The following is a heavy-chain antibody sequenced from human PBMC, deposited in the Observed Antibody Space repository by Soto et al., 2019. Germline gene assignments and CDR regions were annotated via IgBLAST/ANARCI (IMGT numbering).Heavy chain of an antibody. D-gene: IGHD6-19*01. Sequence: ASVKVSCKASGGSISIYAISWVRQAPGQGLEWMGWISAYNGNTNYAQKLQGRVTMTTDTSTSTAYMELRSLRSDDTAVYYCARDDRYSSGWYSYYWGQGTLVTVSS. V-gene: IGHV1-18*01. J-gene: IGHJ4*02. CDR3: ARDDRYSSGWYSYY. CDR1: GGSISIYA. CDR2: ISAYNGNT.